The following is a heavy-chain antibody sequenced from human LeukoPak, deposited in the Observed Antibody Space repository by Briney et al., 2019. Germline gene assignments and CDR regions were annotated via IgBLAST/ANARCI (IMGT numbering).Heavy chain of an antibody. CDR3: ARVRSMGDGYIYYFDY. CDR1: GGSISSYY. J-gene: IGHJ4*02. Sequence: PETLSLTCTVSGGSISSYYWSWIRQPPGKGLEWMGSIYYSGSTYYNPSLKSRVTISVDTSKNQFSLKLSSVTAADTAVYYCARVRSMGDGYIYYFDYWGQGTLVTVSS. V-gene: IGHV4-59*12. D-gene: IGHD5-24*01. CDR2: IYYSGST.